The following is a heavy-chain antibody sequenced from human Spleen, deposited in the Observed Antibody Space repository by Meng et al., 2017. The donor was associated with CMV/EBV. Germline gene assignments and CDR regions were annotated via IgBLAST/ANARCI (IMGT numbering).Heavy chain of an antibody. Sequence: GGSLRLSCKASGYTFTYCSLHWLQQAPGQGLERMRWITLYNGNINYAKKFQSRVTITRDMSLRTAYIELSSLRSEDSAVYYWARLSARCQSLESGSTTSITIFGVVIILGPLWDYWGQGTLVTVSS. CDR3: ARLSARCQSLESGSTTSITIFGVVIILGPLWDY. J-gene: IGHJ4*02. D-gene: IGHD3-3*01. CDR1: GYTFTYCS. CDR2: ITLYNGNI. V-gene: IGHV1-68*02.